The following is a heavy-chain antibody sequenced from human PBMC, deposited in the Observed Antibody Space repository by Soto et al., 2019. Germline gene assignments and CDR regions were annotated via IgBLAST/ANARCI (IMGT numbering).Heavy chain of an antibody. J-gene: IGHJ5*02. D-gene: IGHD3-10*01. CDR3: ARAAGRFGELYWFDP. Sequence: QVQLVQSGAEVKKPGASVKVSCKASGYTFTSYNMHWVRQAPGQGLEWVGMINPLGFSTTYAQKFRGSCTMPRETAPSTVYMELTDLRSDDTAVYYCARAAGRFGELYWFDPWGQGTLVTVSP. V-gene: IGHV1-46*01. CDR1: GYTFTSYN. CDR2: INPLGFST.